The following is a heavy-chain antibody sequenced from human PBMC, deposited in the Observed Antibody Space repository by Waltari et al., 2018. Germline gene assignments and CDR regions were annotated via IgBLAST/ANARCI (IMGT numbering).Heavy chain of an antibody. Sequence: QVQLQESGPGLVKPSETLSLTCTVPGGSISGSYWNWIRRPAGKGLEWIGRVYTSGSTNYNPSLKSRVTMSVDTSKNQFSLKLSSVTAADTAVYFCAREIDRGPGRWFDPWGQGTLVTVSS. CDR1: GGSISGSY. D-gene: IGHD1-26*01. J-gene: IGHJ5*02. CDR2: VYTSGST. CDR3: AREIDRGPGRWFDP. V-gene: IGHV4-4*07.